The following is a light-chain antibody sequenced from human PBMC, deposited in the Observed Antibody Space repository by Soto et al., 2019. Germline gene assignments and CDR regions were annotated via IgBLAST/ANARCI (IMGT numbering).Light chain of an antibody. J-gene: IGKJ1*01. CDR2: AAS. CDR3: QKAYTTPEK. V-gene: IGKV1D-12*01. Sequence: DIQMTHSPSSVSASVLYIVSITFRASQGISNWLALYQQKPGRAPKLLIYAASSLQSGVSSRFSGSGSGTAFTLTISSLQPEDFATYYCQKAYTTPEKFGQGTKVDIK. CDR1: QGISNW.